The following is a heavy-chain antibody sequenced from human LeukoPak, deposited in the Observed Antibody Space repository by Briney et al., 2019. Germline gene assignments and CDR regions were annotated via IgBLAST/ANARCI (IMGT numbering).Heavy chain of an antibody. D-gene: IGHD3-22*01. J-gene: IGHJ2*01. CDR3: ARVMYDSSGYYWDWYFDL. CDR1: GGSINSGGYY. CDR2: IYYSGST. V-gene: IGHV4-31*03. Sequence: SETLSLTCTVSGGSINSGGYYWSWIRQHPGKGLEWIGYIYYSGSTYYNPSLKSRVTISVDTSKNQFSLKLSSVTAADTAVYYCARVMYDSSGYYWDWYFDLWGRGTLVTVSS.